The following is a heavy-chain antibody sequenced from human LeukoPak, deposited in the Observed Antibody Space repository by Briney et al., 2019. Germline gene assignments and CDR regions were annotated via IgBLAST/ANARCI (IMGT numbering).Heavy chain of an antibody. Sequence: GGSLRLSCAASGFTFSSYGMHWVRQAPGKGLEWVAFIRYDGSNKYYADSVKGQFTISRDDSKNTAYLQMNSLKTEDTAVYYCTRPGQELRPSHYYYYMDVWGKGTTVTVSS. CDR2: IRYDGSNK. CDR3: TRPGQELRPSHYYYYMDV. D-gene: IGHD1-26*01. J-gene: IGHJ6*03. CDR1: GFTFSSYG. V-gene: IGHV3-30*02.